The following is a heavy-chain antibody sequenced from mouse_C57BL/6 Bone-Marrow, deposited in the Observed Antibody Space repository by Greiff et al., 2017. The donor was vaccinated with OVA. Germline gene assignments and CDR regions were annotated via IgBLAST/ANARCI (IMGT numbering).Heavy chain of an antibody. J-gene: IGHJ1*03. V-gene: IGHV1-7*01. CDR2: INPSSGYT. CDR1: GYTFTSYW. D-gene: IGHD1-1*01. CDR3: ARSNYYGSSYPYWYFDV. Sequence: VQLQQSGAELAKPGASVKLSCTASGYTFTSYWMHWVKQRPGPGLEWIGYINPSSGYTKYNQKFKDKATLTTDKSSSTAYMQLSSLTYEDSAVYYCARSNYYGSSYPYWYFDVWGTGTTVTVSS.